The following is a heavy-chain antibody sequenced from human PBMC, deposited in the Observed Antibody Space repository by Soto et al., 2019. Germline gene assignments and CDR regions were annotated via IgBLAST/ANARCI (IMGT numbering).Heavy chain of an antibody. D-gene: IGHD6-13*01. CDR2: IKQDGSEK. V-gene: IGHV3-7*01. Sequence: GGSLRLSCAASGFTFSSYWMSWVRQAPGKGLEWVANIKQDGSEKYYVDSVKGRFTISRDNAKNSLYLQMNSLRAEDTAVYYCARDATPRYSSSWPDWGQGTLVTVSS. J-gene: IGHJ4*02. CDR3: ARDATPRYSSSWPD. CDR1: GFTFSSYW.